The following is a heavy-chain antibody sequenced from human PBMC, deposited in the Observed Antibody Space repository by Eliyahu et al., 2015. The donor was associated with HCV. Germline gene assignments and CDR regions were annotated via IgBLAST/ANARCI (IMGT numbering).Heavy chain of an antibody. J-gene: IGHJ4*02. CDR1: GFTFXSYA. D-gene: IGHD5-24*01. V-gene: IGHV3-64*01. CDR3: ARAEMATIRSGLFVY. CDR2: ISNNGGST. Sequence: EVQLVESGGGLVQPGGSLRLSCAASGFTFXSYAMHWVRQAPGKGLEYVSAISNNGGSTYYANSVKGRFTISRDNSKNTLYLQMGSLRAEDMAVYYCARAEMATIRSGLFVYWGQGTLVTVSS.